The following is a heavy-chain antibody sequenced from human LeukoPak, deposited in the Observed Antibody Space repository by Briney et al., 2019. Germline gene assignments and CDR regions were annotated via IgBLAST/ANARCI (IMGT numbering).Heavy chain of an antibody. CDR1: GGSISGYY. V-gene: IGHV4-34*01. Sequence: PSETLSLTCTVSGGSISGYYWSWIRQPPGKGLEWIGEINHSGSTNYNPSLKSRVTISVDTSKNQFSLKLSSVTAADTAVYYCARGGWVDYWGQGTLVTVSS. CDR2: INHSGST. J-gene: IGHJ4*02. D-gene: IGHD5-24*01. CDR3: ARGGWVDY.